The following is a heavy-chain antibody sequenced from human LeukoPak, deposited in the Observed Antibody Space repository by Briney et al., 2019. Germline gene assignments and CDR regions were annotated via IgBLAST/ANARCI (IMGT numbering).Heavy chain of an antibody. J-gene: IGHJ4*02. Sequence: GASVKVSCKASGFTFTSSAVQWVRQARGQRLEWIGWIVVGSGNTNYAQKFQERVTITRDMSTSTAYMELSSLRSEDTAVYYCAADAFDDSSGYDSDYWGQGTLVTVSS. CDR1: GFTFTSSA. CDR3: AADAFDDSSGYDSDY. CDR2: IVVGSGNT. D-gene: IGHD3-22*01. V-gene: IGHV1-58*01.